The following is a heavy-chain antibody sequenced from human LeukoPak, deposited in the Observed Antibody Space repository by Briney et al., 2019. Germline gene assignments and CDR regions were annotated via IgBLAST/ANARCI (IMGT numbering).Heavy chain of an antibody. CDR2: IRSKAYGGTT. J-gene: IGHJ4*02. V-gene: IGHV3-49*03. CDR1: GFTFGDYA. CDR3: TREADEIVVVVAATPPFDY. Sequence: PGRSRRLSCTASGFTFGDYAMSWFRQAPGKGLEWVGFIRSKAYGGTTEYAASVKGRLTIPRDDSKSIAYLQMNSLKTEDTAVYYCTREADEIVVVVAATPPFDYWGQRTLVSASS. D-gene: IGHD2-15*01.